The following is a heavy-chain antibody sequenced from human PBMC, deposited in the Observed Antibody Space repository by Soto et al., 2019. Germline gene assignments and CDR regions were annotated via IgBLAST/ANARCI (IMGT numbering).Heavy chain of an antibody. CDR2: IYYSGST. J-gene: IGHJ4*02. V-gene: IGHV4-59*08. D-gene: IGHD6-19*01. CDR1: GGSISSYY. CDR3: ARRTVNIRTFYSGLKTHCFDY. Sequence: TSETLSLTCTFSGGSISSYYWSLIRQPPGKGLEWIGYIYYSGSTNYNPSLKSRVTISVDTSKNQFSLKLSSVTAADTAIYYCARRTVNIRTFYSGLKTHCFDYWGQGAPVTVSS.